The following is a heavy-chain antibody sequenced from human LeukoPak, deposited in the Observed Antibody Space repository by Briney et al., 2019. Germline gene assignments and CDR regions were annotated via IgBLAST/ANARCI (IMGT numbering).Heavy chain of an antibody. J-gene: IGHJ4*02. V-gene: IGHV4-30-2*01. CDR2: IYHSGST. Sequence: SETLSLTCAVSGGSISSGGYSWSWIRQPPGKGLEWIGYIYHSGSTYYNPSLKSRVTISVDRSKNQFSLKLSSVTAADTAVYYCARGGYDSSGYYHTYYLDYWGQGTLVTVSS. CDR3: ARGGYDSSGYYHTYYLDY. D-gene: IGHD3-22*01. CDR1: GGSISSGGYS.